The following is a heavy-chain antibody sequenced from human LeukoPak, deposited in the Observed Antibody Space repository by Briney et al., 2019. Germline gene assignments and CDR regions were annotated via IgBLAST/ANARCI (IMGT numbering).Heavy chain of an antibody. V-gene: IGHV3-11*01. CDR1: GFTFSDYY. J-gene: IGHJ5*02. CDR3: ARHVGGYCSSTSCYTNWFDP. D-gene: IGHD2-2*02. CDR2: ISSGGSTI. Sequence: KSGGSLRLSCAASGFTFSDYYMSWIRQALGKGLEWVSYISSGGSTIYYADSVKGRFTISRDNAKNSLYLQMNSLRAEDTAVYYCARHVGGYCSSTSCYTNWFDPWGQGTLVTVSS.